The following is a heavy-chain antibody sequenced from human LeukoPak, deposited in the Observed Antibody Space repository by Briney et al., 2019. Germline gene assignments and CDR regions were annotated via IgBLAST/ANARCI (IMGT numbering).Heavy chain of an antibody. CDR2: ISYDGSNK. CDR3: AREFGGWLQPSRTVHFDY. Sequence: PGGSLRLSCAASGFTFSSYGMHWVRQAPGKGLEWVAVISYDGSNKYYADSVKGRFTISRDNSKNTLYLQMNSLRAEDTAVYYCAREFGGWLQPSRTVHFDYWGRGTLVTVSS. D-gene: IGHD3-16*01. CDR1: GFTFSSYG. J-gene: IGHJ4*02. V-gene: IGHV3-30*03.